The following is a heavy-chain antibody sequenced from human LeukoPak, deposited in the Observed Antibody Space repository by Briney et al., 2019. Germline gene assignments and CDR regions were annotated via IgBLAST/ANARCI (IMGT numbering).Heavy chain of an antibody. CDR1: GGSIIDYY. V-gene: IGHV4-59*01. CDR3: ATGANWFDP. J-gene: IGHJ5*02. CDR2: IYHSGSA. Sequence: SETLSLTCTVSGGSIIDYYWSWIRQPPGKGLEWIGYIYHSGSASYNPSLKSRATMSVDTSKNQLSLNLSSVTAADTAMYYCATGANWFDPWGQGALVIVSS.